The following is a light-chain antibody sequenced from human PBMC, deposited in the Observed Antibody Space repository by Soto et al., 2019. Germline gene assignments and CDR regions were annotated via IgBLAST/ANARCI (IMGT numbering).Light chain of an antibody. CDR2: DAS. J-gene: IGKJ3*01. V-gene: IGKV1-5*01. CDR3: QQYDNLPLT. Sequence: DIQMTQSPSTLSASVGDRVTITCRASQSISSWLAWYQQKPGKAPKLLIYDASSLESGVPSRFSGSGSGTDFTFTISSLRPEDIATYYCQQYDNLPLTFGPGTKVDIK. CDR1: QSISSW.